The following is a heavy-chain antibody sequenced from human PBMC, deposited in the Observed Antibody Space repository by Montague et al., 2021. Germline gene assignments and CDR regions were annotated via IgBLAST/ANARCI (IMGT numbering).Heavy chain of an antibody. D-gene: IGHD3-22*01. Sequence: SETLSLTCSVSGDSIGSSTYYWGWVRQPPGKGLEWIGNMFFSGRTYSSPSLRSRVTISVDTSTNQFSLRLSSATAADTAVYYCARVPCFYDSAHAFDTWGQGTMVTVSS. CDR1: GDSIGSSTYY. V-gene: IGHV4-39*01. CDR2: MFFSGRT. J-gene: IGHJ3*02. CDR3: ARVPCFYDSAHAFDT.